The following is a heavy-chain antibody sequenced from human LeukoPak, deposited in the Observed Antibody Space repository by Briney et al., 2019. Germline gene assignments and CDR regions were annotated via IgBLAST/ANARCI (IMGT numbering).Heavy chain of an antibody. D-gene: IGHD6-13*01. CDR3: ARDFGSTWLRNWLDS. J-gene: IGHJ5*01. CDR1: GFSFSSHW. V-gene: IGHV3-74*01. CDR2: INTDGTTT. Sequence: GGSLRLSCAASGFSFSSHWMHWARQVPGKELVWVSRINTDGTTTTYADSVKGRFTISRDNAKNTLYLQMNSLRAEDTALYYCARDFGSTWLRNWLDSWGQGTLVTVSS.